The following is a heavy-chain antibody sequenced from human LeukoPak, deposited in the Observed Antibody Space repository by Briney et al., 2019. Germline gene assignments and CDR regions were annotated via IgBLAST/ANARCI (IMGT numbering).Heavy chain of an antibody. Sequence: SETLSLTCTVSGGSFSSYYWSWIRQPPGKGLEWIGYISYSGNTNYNPSLKSRVTISVDTSKNQFSLKLSSVTAADTAVYYCARGRSGSYHSPFDYWGQGTLVTVSS. D-gene: IGHD1-26*01. CDR2: ISYSGNT. V-gene: IGHV4-59*08. CDR3: ARGRSGSYHSPFDY. J-gene: IGHJ4*02. CDR1: GGSFSSYY.